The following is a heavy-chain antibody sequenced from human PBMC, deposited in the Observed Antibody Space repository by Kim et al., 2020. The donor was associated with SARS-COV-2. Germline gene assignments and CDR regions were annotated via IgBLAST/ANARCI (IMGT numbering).Heavy chain of an antibody. Sequence: SNKHYRVSVKGRFTISRDDYKTTMYLQMDSLRAEDTAVYYCASDYGGYFQHWGQGTLVTVSS. CDR2: SNK. J-gene: IGHJ1*01. D-gene: IGHD4-17*01. V-gene: IGHV3-30*01. CDR3: ASDYGGYFQH.